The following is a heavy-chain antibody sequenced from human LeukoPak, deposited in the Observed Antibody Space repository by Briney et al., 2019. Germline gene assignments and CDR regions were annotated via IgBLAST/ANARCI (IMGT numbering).Heavy chain of an antibody. Sequence: GGSVRLSCAASGFTVSSNYMSWVRQAPGKGLEWVSVIYSGGSTYYADSVKGRFTISRDNSKNTSYLQMNSLRAEDTAVYYCARTVGASRFDYWGQGTLVTVSS. J-gene: IGHJ4*02. D-gene: IGHD1-26*01. CDR1: GFTVSSNY. CDR2: IYSGGST. CDR3: ARTVGASRFDY. V-gene: IGHV3-66*01.